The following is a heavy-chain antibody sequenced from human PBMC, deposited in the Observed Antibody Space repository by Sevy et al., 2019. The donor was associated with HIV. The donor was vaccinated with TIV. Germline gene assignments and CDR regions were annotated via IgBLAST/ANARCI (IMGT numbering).Heavy chain of an antibody. J-gene: IGHJ4*02. D-gene: IGHD5-18*01. CDR3: VGRPYSSTYSWSYYFDY. CDR2: ISSSHHAM. CDR1: GFTFSDYY. Sequence: GGSLRLSCAASGFTFSDYYMSWIRQAPGKGLEWFSSISSSHHAMNYADSVKGRFAISRDNAKKSLYLQMNSLRAEDTAVYFCVGRPYSSTYSWSYYFDYWGLGTLVTVSS. V-gene: IGHV3-11*01.